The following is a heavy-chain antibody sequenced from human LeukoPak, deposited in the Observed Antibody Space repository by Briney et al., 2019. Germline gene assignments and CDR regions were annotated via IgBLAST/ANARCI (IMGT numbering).Heavy chain of an antibody. CDR3: ARAGYCSSTSCSTSYFDY. Sequence: RASVKVSCKASGYTFTSYAMHWVRQAPGQRLEWMGWINAGNGNTKYSQKFQGRVTITRDTSASTAYMELSSLRSEDTAVYYCARAGYCSSTSCSTSYFDYWGQGTLVTVSS. J-gene: IGHJ4*02. CDR2: INAGNGNT. V-gene: IGHV1-3*01. D-gene: IGHD2-2*02. CDR1: GYTFTSYA.